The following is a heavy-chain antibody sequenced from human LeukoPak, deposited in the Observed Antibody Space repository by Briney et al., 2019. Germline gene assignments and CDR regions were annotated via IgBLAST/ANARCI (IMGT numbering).Heavy chain of an antibody. D-gene: IGHD3-22*01. CDR2: IYPSDSDT. CDR3: ARQDYYYDTSTYSDPPYYFDY. J-gene: IGHJ4*02. V-gene: IGHV5-51*01. Sequence: GESLKISCKGSGYSFTTYWIGWVRQMPGKGLEWMGIIYPSDSDTRYSPSFQGQVTISADKSISTAYLQWTSLKASDTALYFCARQDYYYDTSTYSDPPYYFDYWGQGTLVTVSS. CDR1: GYSFTTYW.